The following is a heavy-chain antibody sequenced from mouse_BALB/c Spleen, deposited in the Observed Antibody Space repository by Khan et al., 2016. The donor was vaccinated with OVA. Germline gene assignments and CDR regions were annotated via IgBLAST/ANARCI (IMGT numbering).Heavy chain of an antibody. J-gene: IGHJ3*01. V-gene: IGHV5-6*01. D-gene: IGHD1-3*01. Sequence: EVQVVESGGDLVKTGGSLKLSCAASGFTFSTYGMSWVRQTPDKRLEWVATISSGGHYTYYIDSVKGRFTISRDNAKNILDLQMTSLRSEDTAMYYCRSVAYDNNSDGFAYWGRGTLVTVSA. CDR2: ISSGGHYT. CDR1: GFTFSTYG. CDR3: RSVAYDNNSDGFAY.